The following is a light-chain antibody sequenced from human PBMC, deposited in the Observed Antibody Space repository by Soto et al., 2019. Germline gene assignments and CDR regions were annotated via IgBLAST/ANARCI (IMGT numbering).Light chain of an antibody. CDR3: SSHAGIINVV. CDR2: EVS. J-gene: IGLJ3*02. CDR1: SGDVGGYNS. V-gene: IGLV2-14*01. Sequence: QSALTQPASASGSPGQSITISCTGTSGDVGGYNSVSWYQQHPGKAPKLMIYEVSNRPSGVSNRFSGSKSGNTASLTVSGLLAEDEADYYCSSHAGIINVVFGGGTKLTVL.